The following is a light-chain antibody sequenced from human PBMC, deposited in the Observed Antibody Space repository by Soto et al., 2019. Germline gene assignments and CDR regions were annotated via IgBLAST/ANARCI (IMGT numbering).Light chain of an antibody. Sequence: DIVMTQSPDSLAVSLGERATINCKSSQSVLYSSNNKNYLAWYQQKPGQPPKLLIYWASTRESGVPDRFSGSWSATDFTLTISSLQAEDVAVYYCQQYYSTPRTFGQGTKLEIK. CDR3: QQYYSTPRT. J-gene: IGKJ2*01. CDR1: QSVLYSSNNKNY. V-gene: IGKV4-1*01. CDR2: WAS.